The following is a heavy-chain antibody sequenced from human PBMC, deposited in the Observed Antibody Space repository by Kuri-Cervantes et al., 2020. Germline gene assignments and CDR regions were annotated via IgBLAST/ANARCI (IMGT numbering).Heavy chain of an antibody. CDR1: GFTFSSYS. J-gene: IGHJ4*02. CDR3: TTDRYYYVAIYYFDY. V-gene: IGHV3-15*01. D-gene: IGHD3-10*02. CDR2: IKSKTDGGTT. Sequence: GESLKISCAASGFTFSSYSMNWVRQAPGKGLEWVGRIKSKTDGGTTDYAAPVKGRFTISRDDSKNTLYLQMNSLKTEDTAVYYRTTDRYYYVAIYYFDYWGQGTLVTVSS.